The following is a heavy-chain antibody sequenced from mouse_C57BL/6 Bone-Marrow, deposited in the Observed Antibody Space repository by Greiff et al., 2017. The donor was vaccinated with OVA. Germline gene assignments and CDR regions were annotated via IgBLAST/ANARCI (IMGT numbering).Heavy chain of an antibody. CDR2: IYPGDGDT. V-gene: IGHV1-80*01. CDR3: ARKGGITTVVAPYFDY. CDR1: GYAFSSYW. D-gene: IGHD1-1*01. Sequence: QVQLKQSGAELVKPGASVKISCKASGYAFSSYWMNWVKQRPGKGLEWIGQIYPGDGDTNYNGKFKGKATLTADKSSSTAYMQLSSLTSEDSAVYFCARKGGITTVVAPYFDYWGQGTTLTVSS. J-gene: IGHJ2*01.